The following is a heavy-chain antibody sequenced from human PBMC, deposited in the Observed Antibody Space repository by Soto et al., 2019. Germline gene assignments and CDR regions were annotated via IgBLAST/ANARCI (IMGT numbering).Heavy chain of an antibody. V-gene: IGHV4-39*01. Sequence: SETLSLTCTVSGGYISSSSYYWGWIRQPPGKGLEWIGSIYYSGSTYYNPSLKSRVTISVDTSKNQFSLKLSSVTAADTAVYYCARTYYYDSSLDYWGQGTLVTVSS. J-gene: IGHJ4*02. CDR1: GGYISSSSYY. CDR3: ARTYYYDSSLDY. D-gene: IGHD3-22*01. CDR2: IYYSGST.